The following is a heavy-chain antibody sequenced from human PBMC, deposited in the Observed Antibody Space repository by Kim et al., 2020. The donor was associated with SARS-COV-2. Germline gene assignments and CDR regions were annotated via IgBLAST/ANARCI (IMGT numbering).Heavy chain of an antibody. CDR3: AKESGSGSYYAWTYYYYGMDV. CDR1: GFTFSSYG. CDR2: LSYDGSNK. J-gene: IGHJ6*02. D-gene: IGHD3-10*01. V-gene: IGHV3-30*18. Sequence: GGSLRLSCAASGFTFSSYGMHWVRQAPGKGLEWVAVLSYDGSNKYYADSVKGRFTISRDNSKNTLYLQMNSLRAEDTAVYYCAKESGSGSYYAWTYYYYGMDVWGQGTTVTVSS.